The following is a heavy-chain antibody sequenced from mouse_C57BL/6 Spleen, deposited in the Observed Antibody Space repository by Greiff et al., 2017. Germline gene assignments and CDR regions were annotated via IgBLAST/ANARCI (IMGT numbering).Heavy chain of an antibody. D-gene: IGHD2-4*01. J-gene: IGHJ3*01. CDR3: ARDAGYDYDAWFAY. CDR1: GFTFSDFY. Sequence: EVQLVESGGGLVQSGRSLRLSCATSGFTFSDFYMEWVRQAPGKGLEWIAASRNKANDYTTEYSASVKGRFIVSRDTSQSILYLQMNALRAEDTAIYYCARDAGYDYDAWFAYWGQGTLVTVSA. CDR2: SRNKANDYTT. V-gene: IGHV7-1*01.